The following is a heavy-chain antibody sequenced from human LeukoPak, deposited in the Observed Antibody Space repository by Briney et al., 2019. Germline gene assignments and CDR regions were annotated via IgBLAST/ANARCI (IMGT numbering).Heavy chain of an antibody. CDR3: AGRRSFYCSGGSCYSVGYYYYGMDV. CDR2: IYYSGST. D-gene: IGHD2-15*01. J-gene: IGHJ6*02. CDR1: GGSFSGYY. Sequence: SETLSLTCAVYGGSFSGYYWSWIRQPPEKGLEWIGYIYYSGSTNYNPSLKSRVTISVDTSKNQFSLKLSSVTAADTAVYYCAGRRSFYCSGGSCYSVGYYYYGMDVWGQGTTVTVSS. V-gene: IGHV4-59*01.